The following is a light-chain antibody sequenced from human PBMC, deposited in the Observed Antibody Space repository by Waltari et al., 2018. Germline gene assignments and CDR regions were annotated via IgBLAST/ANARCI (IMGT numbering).Light chain of an antibody. CDR1: RANIGRNM. CDR2: STH. Sequence: QSVLTQPPSASGTPGQRVTISCSGSRANIGRNMSHWYQQFPGPAPKPLISSTHQRPSGVPDRFSGSKSGTSASLAISGLQSDDEADYYCASWDDSLNAVLFGGGTKLTVL. V-gene: IGLV1-44*01. J-gene: IGLJ2*01. CDR3: ASWDDSLNAVL.